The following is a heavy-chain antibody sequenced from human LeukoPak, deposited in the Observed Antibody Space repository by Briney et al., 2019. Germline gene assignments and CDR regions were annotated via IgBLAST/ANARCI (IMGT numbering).Heavy chain of an antibody. D-gene: IGHD3-22*01. CDR1: GGSFSGYY. J-gene: IGHJ4*02. Sequence: SETLSLTCAVYGGSFSGYYWSWIRQSPGKGLEWIGEINHSGSTNYNPSLKSRVTISVDTSKNQFSLKLSSVTAADTAVYYCARDSGYYNYWGQGTLVTVSS. CDR3: ARDSGYYNY. V-gene: IGHV4-34*01. CDR2: INHSGST.